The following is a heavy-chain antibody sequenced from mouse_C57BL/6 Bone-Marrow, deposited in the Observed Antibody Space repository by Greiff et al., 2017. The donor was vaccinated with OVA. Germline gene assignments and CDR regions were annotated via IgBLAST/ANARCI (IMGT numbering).Heavy chain of an antibody. CDR1: GYTFTSYW. Sequence: QVQLQQPGAELVKPGASVKLSCKASGYTFTSYWMHWVKQRPGRGLEWIGMIDPNSGGTKYNEKFKSKATLTVDKPSSTAYMQLSSLTSEDSAVYYCARSFYYGSSYAMDYWGQGTSVTVSS. V-gene: IGHV1-72*01. J-gene: IGHJ4*01. CDR2: IDPNSGGT. CDR3: ARSFYYGSSYAMDY. D-gene: IGHD1-1*01.